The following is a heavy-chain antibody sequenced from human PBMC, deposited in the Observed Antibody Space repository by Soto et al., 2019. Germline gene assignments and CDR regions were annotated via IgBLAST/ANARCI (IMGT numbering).Heavy chain of an antibody. Sequence: QVQLVESGGGVVQPGRSLRLSCAASGFTFSSYAMHWVRQAPGKGLEWVAVISYDGSNKYYADSVKGRFTISRDNSKNTLYLQMNSLRAEDTAVYYCARDRKEKYYDFWSGYYGVDMDVWGQGTTVTVSS. CDR2: ISYDGSNK. V-gene: IGHV3-30-3*01. CDR3: ARDRKEKYYDFWSGYYGVDMDV. D-gene: IGHD3-3*01. J-gene: IGHJ6*02. CDR1: GFTFSSYA.